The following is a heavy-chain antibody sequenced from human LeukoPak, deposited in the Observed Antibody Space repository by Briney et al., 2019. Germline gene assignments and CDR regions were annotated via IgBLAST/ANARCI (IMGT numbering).Heavy chain of an antibody. CDR1: GYTFSDYV. CDR2: IDAGNGDT. V-gene: IGHV1-3*01. D-gene: IGHD2-2*01. CDR3: ARGSTSDWPLDH. J-gene: IGHJ4*02. Sequence: ASVNVSCTASGYTFSDYVVHWVRQAPGQRFEWMRWIDAGNGDTRYSQKFQGRVTITRDTSASTAYIELRRLRSEDTAMYYCARGSTSDWPLDHWGQETLVTISS.